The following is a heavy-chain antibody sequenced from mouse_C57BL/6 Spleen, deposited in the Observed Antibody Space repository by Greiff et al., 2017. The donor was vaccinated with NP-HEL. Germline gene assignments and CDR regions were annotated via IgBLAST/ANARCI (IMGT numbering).Heavy chain of an antibody. CDR3: ASFYDGYYFDY. J-gene: IGHJ2*01. D-gene: IGHD2-3*01. Sequence: EVKLVESGPGLVKPSQSLSLTCSVTGYSITSGYYWNWIRQFPGNKLEWMGYISYDGSNNYNPSLKNRISITRDTSKNQFFLKLNSVTTEDTATYYCASFYDGYYFDYWGQGTTLTVSS. CDR1: GYSITSGYY. CDR2: ISYDGSN. V-gene: IGHV3-6*01.